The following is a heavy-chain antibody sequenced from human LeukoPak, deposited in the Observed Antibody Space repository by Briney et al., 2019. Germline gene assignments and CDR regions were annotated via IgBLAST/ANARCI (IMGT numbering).Heavy chain of an antibody. J-gene: IGHJ4*02. CDR2: ISYDGSNK. CDR1: GFTFSSCG. V-gene: IGHV3-30*18. D-gene: IGHD6-13*01. CDR3: AKDRVAYLAAAGTSNDY. Sequence: GRSLRLSCAASGFTFSSCGMHWVRQAPGEGLEWVAVISYDGSNKYYADSVKGRFTISRDNSKNTLYLQMNSLRAEDTAVYYCAKDRVAYLAAAGTSNDYWGQGTLVTVSS.